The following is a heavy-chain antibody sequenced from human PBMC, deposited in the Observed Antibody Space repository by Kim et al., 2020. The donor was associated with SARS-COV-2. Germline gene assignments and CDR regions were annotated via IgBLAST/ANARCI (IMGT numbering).Heavy chain of an antibody. CDR1: GGSISSSSYY. CDR2: IYYSGST. V-gene: IGHV4-39*01. Sequence: SETLSLTCTVSGGSISSSSYYWGWIRQPPGKGLEWIGSIYYSGSTYYNPSLKSRVTISVDTSKNQFSLKLSSVTAADTAVYYCARQYYDFWSGYYARDNWFDPWGQGTLVTVSS. J-gene: IGHJ5*02. D-gene: IGHD3-3*01. CDR3: ARQYYDFWSGYYARDNWFDP.